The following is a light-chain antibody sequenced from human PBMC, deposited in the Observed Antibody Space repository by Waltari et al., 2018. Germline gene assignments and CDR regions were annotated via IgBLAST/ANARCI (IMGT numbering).Light chain of an antibody. CDR1: SRDIGTYNH. Sequence: QSALTQPPPASGSPGQSVTIPCTGSSRDIGTYNHIPWYQQHPGKAPKPIIYRVNERPPGVADRFSGSKSGNTASLTVSGLQADDEADYYCYLSAGSNNPMFGGGTKLTVL. CDR3: YLSAGSNNPM. V-gene: IGLV2-8*01. CDR2: RVN. J-gene: IGLJ3*02.